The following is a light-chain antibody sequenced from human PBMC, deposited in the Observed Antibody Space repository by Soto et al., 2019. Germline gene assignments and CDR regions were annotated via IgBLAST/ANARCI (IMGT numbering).Light chain of an antibody. J-gene: IGLJ3*02. CDR1: RSNIGSNA. CDR3: ETWDDTLNGPV. CDR2: SNN. Sequence: QSVLTQPPSASGTPGQRVTISCSGGRSNIGSNAVNWYQQLPGTALKLLIYSNNQRPSGVPDRFSGSKSGTSASLAISGLQSEDEADYYCETWDDTLNGPVFGGGTKLTVL. V-gene: IGLV1-44*01.